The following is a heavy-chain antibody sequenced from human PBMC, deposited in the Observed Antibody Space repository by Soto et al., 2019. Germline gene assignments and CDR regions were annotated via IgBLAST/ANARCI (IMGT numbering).Heavy chain of an antibody. CDR1: GFTFSSYA. CDR3: ARDPISSGWTGYFDY. Sequence: PGGSLRLSCAASGFTFSSYAMHWVRQAPGKGLEWVAVISYHGSNKYYADSVKGRFAISRDNSENTLYLQMNSLRAEDTAVYYCARDPISSGWTGYFDYWGQGTLVTVSS. D-gene: IGHD6-25*01. CDR2: ISYHGSNK. V-gene: IGHV3-30*09. J-gene: IGHJ4*02.